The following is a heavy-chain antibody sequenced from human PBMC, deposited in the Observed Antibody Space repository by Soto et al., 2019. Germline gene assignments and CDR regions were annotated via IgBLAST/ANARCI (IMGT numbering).Heavy chain of an antibody. CDR3: AKNQR. CDR2: ITTSGGKT. J-gene: IGHJ4*02. V-gene: IGHV3-23*01. Sequence: GGSLILSCAASGFTFSPYAMSWVRQAPGKGLEWVSTITTSGGKTYYADSVQGRFTISRDNSKNSLYLQMNSLRVEDTAVYYCAKNQRWGQGTLVTVSS. CDR1: GFTFSPYA. D-gene: IGHD6-25*01.